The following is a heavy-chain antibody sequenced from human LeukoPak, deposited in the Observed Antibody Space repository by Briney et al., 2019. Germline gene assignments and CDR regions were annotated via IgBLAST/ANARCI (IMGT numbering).Heavy chain of an antibody. Sequence: PSETLSLTRAVYGGSFSGYYWSWIRQPPGKGLEWIGEINHSGSTNYNPSLKSRVTISVDTSKNQFSLKLTSVTAADTAVYYCARGDSGSFSQFDCWGQGTLVTVSS. D-gene: IGHD1-26*01. J-gene: IGHJ4*02. CDR1: GGSFSGYY. CDR2: INHSGST. V-gene: IGHV4-34*01. CDR3: ARGDSGSFSQFDC.